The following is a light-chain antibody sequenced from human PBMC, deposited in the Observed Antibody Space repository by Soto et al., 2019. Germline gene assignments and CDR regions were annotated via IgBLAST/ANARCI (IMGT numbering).Light chain of an antibody. CDR1: QRVSDTS. CDR3: QQYGSPHWT. J-gene: IGKJ1*01. Sequence: EIGLTQSPGTLSLSPGDSVTLACAVRQRVSDTSIAWYQQKPGQPPRLLIYAASTMSAGIPDRFGGRGSGSDFTFTIRRLEPEDFAVYSCQQYGSPHWTFGQGTQVQIE. V-gene: IGKV3-20*01. CDR2: AAS.